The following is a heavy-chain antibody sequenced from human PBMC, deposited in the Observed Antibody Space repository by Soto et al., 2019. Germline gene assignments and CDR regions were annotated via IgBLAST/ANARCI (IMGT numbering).Heavy chain of an antibody. Sequence: GGSLRLSCAASGFALSGYWMTWVRQAPGKGLGWVASINPDGTLKYYVDSVKGRFTISRDNADNSLFLQMISLRVEDTAVYYCARWESGDWYLGIWGQGTLVTAPQ. V-gene: IGHV3-7*03. J-gene: IGHJ4*02. CDR3: ARWESGDWYLGI. D-gene: IGHD2-21*02. CDR2: INPDGTLK. CDR1: GFALSGYW.